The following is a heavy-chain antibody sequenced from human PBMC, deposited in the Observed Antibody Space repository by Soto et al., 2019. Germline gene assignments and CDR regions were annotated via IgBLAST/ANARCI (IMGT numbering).Heavy chain of an antibody. CDR2: ISNDGSNE. J-gene: IGHJ4*02. V-gene: IGHV3-30*18. CDR1: GFTFRWFG. Sequence: GGSLRLSCAGSGFTFRWFGMNWVRQAPGKGLEWVARISNDGSNEYYVDSVKGRFTISRDNSKNTLYLQMDSLRAENTAVYYCAKGEVRGIIPSYFDYWGLGTLVTVSS. D-gene: IGHD3-10*01. CDR3: AKGEVRGIIPSYFDY.